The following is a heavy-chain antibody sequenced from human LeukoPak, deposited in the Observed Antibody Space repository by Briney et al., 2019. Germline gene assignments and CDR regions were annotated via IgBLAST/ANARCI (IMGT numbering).Heavy chain of an antibody. CDR3: ARDIYDSSGYYHDY. D-gene: IGHD3-22*01. J-gene: IGHJ4*02. CDR1: GGSISSGGYS. V-gene: IGHV4-30-2*01. CDR2: ICHSGST. Sequence: SETLSLTCAVSGGSISSGGYSWSWIRQPPGKGLEWIGYICHSGSTYYNPSLKSRVTISVDRSKNQFSLKLSSVTAADTAVYYCARDIYDSSGYYHDYWGQGTLVTVSS.